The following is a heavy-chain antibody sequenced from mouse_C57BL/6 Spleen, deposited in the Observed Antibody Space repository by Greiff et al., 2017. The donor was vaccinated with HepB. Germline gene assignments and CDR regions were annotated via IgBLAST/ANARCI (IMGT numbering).Heavy chain of an antibody. CDR1: GYTFTSYW. Sequence: QVQLQQPGAELVRPGASVKLSCKASGYTFTSYWMHWVKQRPGHGLEWIGEIDPADGYTNYNQKFKGKATLTVDKSSSTAYMQLSSLTSEDAAVYYCARGSAYYFDYWGQGTTLTVSS. CDR2: IDPADGYT. D-gene: IGHD1-1*02. V-gene: IGHV1-69*02. CDR3: ARGSAYYFDY. J-gene: IGHJ2*01.